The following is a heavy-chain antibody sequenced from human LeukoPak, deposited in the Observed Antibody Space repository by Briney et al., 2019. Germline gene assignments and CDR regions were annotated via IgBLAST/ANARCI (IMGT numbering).Heavy chain of an antibody. D-gene: IGHD3-22*01. J-gene: IGHJ4*02. CDR2: ISSGSSYI. CDR3: ARGPITMITSDY. Sequence: GGSLRLSCAASGFTFSSYSMNWVRQAPGKGLEWVSSISSGSSYIYYADSVKGRFTISRDNAKNSLYLQMNSLRAEDTAVYYCARGPITMITSDYGGQGTLVTVSS. V-gene: IGHV3-21*01. CDR1: GFTFSSYS.